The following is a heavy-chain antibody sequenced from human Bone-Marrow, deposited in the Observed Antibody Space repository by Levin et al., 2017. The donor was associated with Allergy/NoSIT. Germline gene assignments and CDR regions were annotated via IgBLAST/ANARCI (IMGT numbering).Heavy chain of an antibody. V-gene: IGHV3-30-3*01. CDR3: ARGISGMDV. D-gene: IGHD3-3*02. J-gene: IGHJ6*02. CDR2: ISYDGSNK. Sequence: LSLTCAASGFTFSSYAMHWVRQAPGKGLEWVAVISYDGSNKYYADSVKGRFTISRDNSKNTLYLQMNSLRAEDTAVYYCARGISGMDVWGQGTTVTVSS. CDR1: GFTFSSYA.